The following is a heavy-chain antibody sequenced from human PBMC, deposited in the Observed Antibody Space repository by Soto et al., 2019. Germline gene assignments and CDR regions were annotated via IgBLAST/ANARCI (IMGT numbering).Heavy chain of an antibody. CDR1: GFTFSNYA. J-gene: IGHJ3*02. CDR3: AKDLYYDIFSGYPRVGNAFYM. D-gene: IGHD3-9*01. Sequence: EGSLRLSCAASGFTFSNYAMSWVRQAPGKGLEWVSGISGSGGSTYYADSVRGRFTISRDNSKNTLYLQMNSLRAEDRAVYYCAKDLYYDIFSGYPRVGNAFYMWGQGTMVTVSS. V-gene: IGHV3-23*01. CDR2: ISGSGGST.